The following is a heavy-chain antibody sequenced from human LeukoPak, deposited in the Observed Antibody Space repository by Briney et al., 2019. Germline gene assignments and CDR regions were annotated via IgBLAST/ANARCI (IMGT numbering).Heavy chain of an antibody. J-gene: IGHJ3*02. CDR3: AKDMALIVVPYEAFDI. V-gene: IGHV3-23*01. Sequence: GGSLRLSCAASGFTFSNNGMTWVRQSPGQGLEWVSSITATGGSTYYADSVKGRFTISRDNSKNTLYLQVNSLRAEDTAIYYCAKDMALIVVPYEAFDIWGQGTMVTVSS. CDR1: GFTFSNNG. CDR2: ITATGGST. D-gene: IGHD3-22*01.